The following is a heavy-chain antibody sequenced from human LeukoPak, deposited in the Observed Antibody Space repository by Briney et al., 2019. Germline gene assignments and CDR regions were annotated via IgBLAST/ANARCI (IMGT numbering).Heavy chain of an antibody. Sequence: SETLSLTRTVSGGSITSGSYYWSWLRQPAGKGLEWIGRIYSSGSTSYNPSLTSRVTISVDTSKNQFSLKLSSVTAADTAVYYCARSGQVLARFGETTLGRTAEYFQHWGQGTLVTVSS. J-gene: IGHJ1*01. CDR3: ARSGQVLARFGETTLGRTAEYFQH. CDR1: GGSITSGSYY. D-gene: IGHD3-10*01. CDR2: IYSSGST. V-gene: IGHV4-61*02.